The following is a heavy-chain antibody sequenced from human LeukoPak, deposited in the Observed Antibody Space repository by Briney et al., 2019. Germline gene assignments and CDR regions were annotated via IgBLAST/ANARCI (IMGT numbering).Heavy chain of an antibody. CDR3: ASLATGRYYYYYYYMDV. V-gene: IGHV4-39*07. J-gene: IGHJ6*03. CDR1: GGSISSGSYY. CDR2: INHSGST. Sequence: SETLSLTCTVSGGSISSGSYYWSWIRQPPGKGLEWIGEINHSGSTNYNPSLKSRVTISVDTSKNQYSLRLSSVTAADTAVYYCASLATGRYYYYYYYMDVWGKGTTVTVSS. D-gene: IGHD1-26*01.